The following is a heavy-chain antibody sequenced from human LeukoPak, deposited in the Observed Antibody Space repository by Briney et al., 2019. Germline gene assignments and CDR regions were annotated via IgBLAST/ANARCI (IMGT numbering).Heavy chain of an antibody. D-gene: IGHD6-13*01. CDR1: GYTFTGYY. CDR3: ASLVNIAAAGDDAFDI. V-gene: IGHV1-2*02. CDR2: INPNSGGT. J-gene: IGHJ3*02. Sequence: GAPVKVSCKASGYTFTGYYMHWVRQAPGQGLEWIGWINPNSGGTNYAQKFQGRVTMTRDTSISTAYMELSRLRSDDTAVYYCASLVNIAAAGDDAFDIWGQGTMVTVSS.